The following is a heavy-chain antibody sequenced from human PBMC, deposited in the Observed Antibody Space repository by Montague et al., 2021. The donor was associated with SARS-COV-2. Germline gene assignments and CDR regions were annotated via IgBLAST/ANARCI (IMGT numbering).Heavy chain of an antibody. CDR2: IYYSGST. J-gene: IGHJ3*02. D-gene: IGHD3-22*01. Sequence: SETLSLTCTVSGGSISSSSYYWGWLRQPPGKGLEWIGSIYYSGSTYYNPSLQSRVTISAATTKNSFSLKLSSVTAADTAVYYCAGPTYYYDSSGSDAFDIWGQGTMVTVSS. CDR1: GGSISSSSYY. V-gene: IGHV4-39*02. CDR3: AGPTYYYDSSGSDAFDI.